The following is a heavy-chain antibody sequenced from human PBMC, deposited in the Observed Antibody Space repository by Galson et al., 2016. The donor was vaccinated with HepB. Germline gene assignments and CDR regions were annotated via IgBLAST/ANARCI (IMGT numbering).Heavy chain of an antibody. D-gene: IGHD6-13*01. CDR2: ISSGSDGYI. J-gene: IGHJ2*01. V-gene: IGHV3-21*01. Sequence: SLRLSCAASGFTFSRDSMIWVRQAPGKGLEWVSSISSGSDGYIYYEDSVKGRFTISRDNAKNSLLLQMNSLRAEDTAVYYCARVRYSSSWYVLWYFDLWGRGTLVTVSS. CDR3: ARVRYSSSWYVLWYFDL. CDR1: GFTFSRDS.